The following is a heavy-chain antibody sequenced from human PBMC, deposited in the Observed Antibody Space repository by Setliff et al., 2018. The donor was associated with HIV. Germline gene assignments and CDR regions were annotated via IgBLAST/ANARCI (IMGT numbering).Heavy chain of an antibody. D-gene: IGHD3-22*01. CDR3: GVGGYQNAFDI. Sequence: GASVKVSCKASGYTFSSYGISWVRQAPGQGLEWVGWISAYNGDTKYAQKLQGRVTMTTDTSTSTAYMELRSLRSDDAAVYYCGVGGYQNAFDIWGQGTMVTVSS. CDR1: GYTFSSYG. V-gene: IGHV1-18*01. J-gene: IGHJ3*02. CDR2: ISAYNGDT.